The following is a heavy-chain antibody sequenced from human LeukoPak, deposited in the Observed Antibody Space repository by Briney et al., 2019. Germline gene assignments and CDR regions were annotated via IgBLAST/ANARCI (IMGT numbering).Heavy chain of an antibody. CDR2: INPNSGGT. CDR1: GYTFTGYY. D-gene: IGHD1-14*01. J-gene: IGHJ4*02. V-gene: IGHV1-2*02. CDR3: ARERTGYNPTDEAFDY. Sequence: ASVKVSCKASGYTFTGYYMHWVRQAPGQGLEWMGWINPNSGGTNYAQKFQGRVTMTRDTSISTAYMELSRLRSDDTAVYSCARERTGYNPTDEAFDYWGQGTLVTVSS.